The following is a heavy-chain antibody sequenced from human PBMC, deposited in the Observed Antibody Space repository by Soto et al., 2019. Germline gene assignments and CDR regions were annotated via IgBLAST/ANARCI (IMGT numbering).Heavy chain of an antibody. CDR2: ISGSGGST. D-gene: IGHD6-19*01. CDR3: AKVSRAAVAGTADY. V-gene: IGHV3-23*01. CDR1: GFTFSSYA. Sequence: EVQLLESGGGLVQPGGSLSLSCAASGFTFSSYAMSWVRQAPGKGLEWVSAISGSGGSTYYADSGKGRFTISRDNSKNTLCLQMNSLRAEDTAVYYCAKVSRAAVAGTADYWGQGTLVTVSS. J-gene: IGHJ4*02.